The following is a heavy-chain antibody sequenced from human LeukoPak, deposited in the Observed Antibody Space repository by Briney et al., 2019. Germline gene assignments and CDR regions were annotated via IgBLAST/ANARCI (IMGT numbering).Heavy chain of an antibody. V-gene: IGHV1-46*01. CDR1: GYTFTSYA. D-gene: IGHD3-22*01. CDR3: ARDGRDYYDSSGYYSSLGAFDY. Sequence: GASVKVSCKASGYTFTSYAMNWVRQAPGQGLEWMGIINPSGGSTSYAQKFQGRVTMTRDMSTSTVYMELSSLRSEDTAVYYCARDGRDYYDSSGYYSSLGAFDYWGQGTLVTVSS. CDR2: INPSGGST. J-gene: IGHJ4*02.